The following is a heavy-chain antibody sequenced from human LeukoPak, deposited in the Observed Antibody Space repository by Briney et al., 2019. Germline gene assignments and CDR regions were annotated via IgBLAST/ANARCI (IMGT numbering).Heavy chain of an antibody. CDR2: ISGSSSYI. V-gene: IGHV3-21*01. CDR1: GFTFSSYS. J-gene: IGHJ4*02. CDR3: ARGRGYSYGSYYFDY. D-gene: IGHD5-18*01. Sequence: PGGSLRLSCAASGFTFSSYSMNWVRQAPGKGLEWVSSISGSSSYIYYADSVKGRFTISRDNAKNSLYLQMNSLRAEDTAVYYCARGRGYSYGSYYFDYWGQGTLVTVSS.